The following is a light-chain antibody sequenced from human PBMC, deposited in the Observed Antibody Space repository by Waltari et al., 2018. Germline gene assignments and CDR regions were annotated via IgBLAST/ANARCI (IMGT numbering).Light chain of an antibody. J-gene: IGLJ2*01. V-gene: IGLV2-14*03. Sequence: QSALTPPASVSGSPGQSITLSCTGTSSDHSVYWYQRYPGKAPSLMIYDVSERPSGVSNRFSGSKSANTASLTISGLQAEDEADYYCSSYTTSSTLGVFGGGTKLTVL. CDR3: SSYTTSSTLGV. CDR2: DVS. CDR1: SSDHS.